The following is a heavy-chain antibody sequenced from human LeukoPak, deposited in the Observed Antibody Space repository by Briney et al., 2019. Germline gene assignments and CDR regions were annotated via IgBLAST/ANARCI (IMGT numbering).Heavy chain of an antibody. D-gene: IGHD5-18*01. J-gene: IGHJ6*02. CDR2: ISSRSSTI. CDR1: GFTFSSYS. V-gene: IGHV3-48*04. CDR3: ARKARYSYGMDV. Sequence: GGSLRLSCAASGFTFSSYSMNWVRQAPEKGLEWVSYISSRSSTIYYADSVKGRFTISRDNAKNSLYLQMNSLRAEDTAVYYCARKARYSYGMDVWGQGTTVTVSS.